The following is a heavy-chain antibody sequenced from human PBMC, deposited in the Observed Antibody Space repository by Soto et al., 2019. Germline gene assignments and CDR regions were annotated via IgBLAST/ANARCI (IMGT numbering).Heavy chain of an antibody. CDR1: GFTFPTFW. Sequence: GESLNSSCKHSGFTFPTFWIAWVRQMPGKGLEWMGTIYPDDSDTRYSPSFQGQVTISADKSISTAYLQWSSLKASDTAMYYCARTESGYSYGFADVWGQGTTVTVSS. D-gene: IGHD5-18*01. J-gene: IGHJ6*02. CDR3: ARTESGYSYGFADV. CDR2: IYPDDSDT. V-gene: IGHV5-51*01.